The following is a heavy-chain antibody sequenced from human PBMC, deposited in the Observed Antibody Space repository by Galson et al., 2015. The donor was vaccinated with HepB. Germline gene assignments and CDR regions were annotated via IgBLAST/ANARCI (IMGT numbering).Heavy chain of an antibody. Sequence: LRLSCAASGFTFSRFGMNWVRQAPGKGLEWVSYISSSRTTIYYADSVKGRFTISRDNAKNSLYLQMSSLRAEDTAVYYCARLTTMTAIDWFDPWGQGTLVTVSS. CDR1: GFTFSRFG. J-gene: IGHJ5*02. CDR2: ISSSRTTI. CDR3: ARLTTMTAIDWFDP. D-gene: IGHD4-17*01. V-gene: IGHV3-48*04.